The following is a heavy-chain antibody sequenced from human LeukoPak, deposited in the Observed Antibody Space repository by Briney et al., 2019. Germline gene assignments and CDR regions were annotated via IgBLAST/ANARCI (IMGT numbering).Heavy chain of an antibody. J-gene: IGHJ5*02. V-gene: IGHV1-2*02. CDR3: ARGLYSGRTNWSDP. CDR1: GYTFTGYY. Sequence: ASVKVSCKASGYTFTGYYMHWVRQAPGQGLEWMGWINPNSGGTNYAQKFQGRVTMTRDTSISTAYMELSRLRSDDTAVYYCARGLYSGRTNWSDPWGQGTLVTVSS. D-gene: IGHD1-26*01. CDR2: INPNSGGT.